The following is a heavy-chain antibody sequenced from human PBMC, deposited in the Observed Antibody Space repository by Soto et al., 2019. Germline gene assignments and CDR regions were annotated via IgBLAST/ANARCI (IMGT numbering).Heavy chain of an antibody. D-gene: IGHD6-19*01. CDR1: GGSISSYY. Sequence: PSETLSLTCTVSGGSISSYYWSWIRQPPGKGLEWIGYIYYSGSTNYNPSLKSRVTISVDTSKNQFSLKLSSVTAADTAVYYCARAVAGTKQFDYWGQGTLVNVS. J-gene: IGHJ4*02. V-gene: IGHV4-59*01. CDR2: IYYSGST. CDR3: ARAVAGTKQFDY.